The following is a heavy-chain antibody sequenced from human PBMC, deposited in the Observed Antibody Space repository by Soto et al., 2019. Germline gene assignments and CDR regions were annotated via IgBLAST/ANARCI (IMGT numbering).Heavy chain of an antibody. J-gene: IGHJ4*02. CDR2: INPTDSST. CDR1: GNSLSIYW. Sequence: GESLKISCTASGNSLSIYWISWVRQMPGKGLEWMGRINPTDSSTDYSPSFQGHVTISADKSIDTAYLQWSSLKASDTAVYYCARLLRWQDIWGQGTLVTVSS. CDR3: ARLLRWQDI. D-gene: IGHD4-17*01. V-gene: IGHV5-10-1*01.